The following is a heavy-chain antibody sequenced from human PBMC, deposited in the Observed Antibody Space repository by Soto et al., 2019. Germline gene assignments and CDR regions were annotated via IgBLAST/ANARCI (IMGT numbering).Heavy chain of an antibody. CDR1: GFTFRNYD. V-gene: IGHV3-13*05. Sequence: EVQLVESGGGLVQPGVSLRLSCEASGFTFRNYDMHWVRQGTGKGLEWVSGINAAGAPDYADSVEGRFTISRENAQNSFFLQMNSLRVGDTAVYYCARTDRDFYGMDVWGQGTKVIVSS. CDR2: INAAGAP. CDR3: ARTDRDFYGMDV. J-gene: IGHJ6*02.